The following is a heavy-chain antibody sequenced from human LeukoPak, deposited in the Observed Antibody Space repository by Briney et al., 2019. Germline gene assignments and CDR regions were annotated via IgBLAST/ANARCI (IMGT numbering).Heavy chain of an antibody. Sequence: GSLRLSCAASGFTFSSYAMSWARQAPGKGLEWVSAISGSGGSTYYADSVKGRFTISRDNSKNTLYLQMNSLRAEDTAVYYCANVPRPGNDDYWGQGTLVTVSS. CDR2: ISGSGGST. CDR3: ANVPRPGNDDY. J-gene: IGHJ4*02. CDR1: GFTFSSYA. D-gene: IGHD1-1*01. V-gene: IGHV3-23*01.